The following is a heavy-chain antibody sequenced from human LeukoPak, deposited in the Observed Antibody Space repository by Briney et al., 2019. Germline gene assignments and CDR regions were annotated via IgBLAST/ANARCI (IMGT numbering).Heavy chain of an antibody. CDR2: IKQDGSEK. D-gene: IGHD1-14*01. CDR3: ARGTLNIPGEHGAFDY. Sequence: PGGSLRLSCAVSGFTFSSYWMSWVRQAPGKGLEWVANIKQDGSEKYYVDSVKGRFTISRDNAKNSLYLQMNSLRAEDTAVYYWARGTLNIPGEHGAFDYWGQGTLVTVSS. J-gene: IGHJ4*02. CDR1: GFTFSSYW. V-gene: IGHV3-7*01.